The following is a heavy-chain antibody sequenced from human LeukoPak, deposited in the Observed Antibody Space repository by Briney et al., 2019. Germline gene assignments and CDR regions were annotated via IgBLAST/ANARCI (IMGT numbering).Heavy chain of an antibody. CDR2: IYSGGST. D-gene: IGHD6-13*01. Sequence: GGSLRLSCAASGFTVSSNYMSWVRQAPGKGLEWVSVIYSGGSTYYADSVKGRFTISRDNSKNTLYLQMNSLRAEDTAVYYCARTILVGAAAGYFDYWGQGTLVTVSS. CDR3: ARTILVGAAAGYFDY. J-gene: IGHJ4*02. V-gene: IGHV3-53*01. CDR1: GFTVSSNY.